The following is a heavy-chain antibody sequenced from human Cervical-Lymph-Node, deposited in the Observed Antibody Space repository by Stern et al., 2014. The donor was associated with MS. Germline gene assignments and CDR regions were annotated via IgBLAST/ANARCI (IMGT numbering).Heavy chain of an antibody. Sequence: QVQLVQPGADVKKPGSSVKVSCKASGGPFSNYAISWVRQAPGNGLEWVGVFIPAFGTAHYAQEIQGIVTIGADESTNISYMELSNLRAEEAAVYYCAREGYAMPGTHYWGQGTLVTVSS. CDR1: GGPFSNYA. D-gene: IGHD1-1*01. CDR2: FIPAFGTA. J-gene: IGHJ4*02. CDR3: AREGYAMPGTHY. V-gene: IGHV1-69*01.